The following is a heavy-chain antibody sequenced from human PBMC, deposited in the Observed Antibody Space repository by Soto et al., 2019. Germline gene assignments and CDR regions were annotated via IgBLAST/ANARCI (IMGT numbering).Heavy chain of an antibody. V-gene: IGHV3-NL1*01. J-gene: IGHJ4*02. CDR2: IRRDGTT. CDR1: GFTFNSLS. Sequence: PGGSLRLSCTGSGFTFNSLSLHWVRQGPDKGLEWVSVIRRDGTTYYADSVKGRFTISRDNTKNTLYLQMNTLRAEDTAVYYCASPPLFCSSINSPARAAGGREPEATVPS. D-gene: IGHD2-2*01. CDR3: ASPPLFCSSINSPARAA.